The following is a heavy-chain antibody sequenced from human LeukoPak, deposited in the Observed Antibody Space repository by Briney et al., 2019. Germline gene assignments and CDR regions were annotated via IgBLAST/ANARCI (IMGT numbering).Heavy chain of an antibody. CDR1: GFTFSSYG. CDR2: ISYDGSNK. CDR3: AKESIGDSSGYYLSGFDY. D-gene: IGHD3-22*01. J-gene: IGHJ4*02. Sequence: PGRSLRLSCAASGFTFSSYGMHWVRQAPGKGLEWVAVISYDGSNKYYADSVKGRFTISRDNSKNTLYLQMNSPRAEDTAVYYCAKESIGDSSGYYLSGFDYWGQGTLVTVSS. V-gene: IGHV3-30*18.